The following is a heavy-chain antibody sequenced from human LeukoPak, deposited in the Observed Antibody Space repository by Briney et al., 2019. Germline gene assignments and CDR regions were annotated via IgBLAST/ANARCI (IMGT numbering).Heavy chain of an antibody. V-gene: IGHV1-18*04. D-gene: IGHD1-1*01. CDR2: ISTFSAKT. J-gene: IGHJ4*02. CDR1: GYTFTDYG. Sequence: ASLRVSCRPSGYTFTDYGISWVRRAPGQRLEWLGWISTFSAKTNYAQSLRGRVSMTTDTSTPTAYMELTSLRSSDTAVYYCARDKDWNLDYWGQGALVTVSS. CDR3: ARDKDWNLDY.